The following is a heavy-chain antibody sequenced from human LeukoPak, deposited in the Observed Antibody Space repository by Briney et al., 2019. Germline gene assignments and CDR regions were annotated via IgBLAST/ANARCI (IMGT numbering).Heavy chain of an antibody. CDR2: IYYSGST. CDR3: ARDSSGYGGSYYFDL. Sequence: SETLSLTCTVSGGSISSSSYYWGWIRQPPGKGLEWIGSIYYSGSTYYNPSLKSRVTISVDTSKNQFSLKLSSVTAADTALYYCARDSSGYGGSYYFDLWGRGTLVTVSS. J-gene: IGHJ2*01. CDR1: GGSISSSSYY. V-gene: IGHV4-39*07. D-gene: IGHD4-23*01.